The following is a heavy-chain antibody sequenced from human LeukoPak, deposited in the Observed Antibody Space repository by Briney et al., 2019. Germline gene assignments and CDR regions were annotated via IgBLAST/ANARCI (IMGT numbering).Heavy chain of an antibody. CDR1: GYTFTNYY. J-gene: IGHJ4*02. CDR3: ARLEPSLRGPTFDY. V-gene: IGHV1-46*01. CDR2: INPNGGGT. Sequence: ASVKVSCKASGYTFTNYYMHWVRQAPGQGLEWMGIINPNGGGTSYAQKFQGRVTMTRDMSTSTVYMELSSLRYEDTAVYYCARLEPSLRGPTFDYWGQGTPVTVSS. D-gene: IGHD4-17*01.